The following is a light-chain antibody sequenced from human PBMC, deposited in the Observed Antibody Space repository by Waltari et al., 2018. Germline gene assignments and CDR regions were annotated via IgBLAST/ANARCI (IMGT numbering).Light chain of an antibody. J-gene: IGKJ1*01. CDR3: QHYESLPVT. CDR2: HAA. Sequence: EIVLTQSPGTLSLSPGERATLSCRASQSISKYLAWYQQKPGQAPRLLIYHAASRAAGIPVRFSGNGSGTHFSLTISRLEPQDFAVYYCQHYESLPVTFGQGTKVEIK. CDR1: QSISKY. V-gene: IGKV3-20*01.